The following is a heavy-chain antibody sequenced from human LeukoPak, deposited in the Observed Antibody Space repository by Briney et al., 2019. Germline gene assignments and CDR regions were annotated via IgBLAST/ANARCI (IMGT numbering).Heavy chain of an antibody. CDR1: GFTFSSYA. Sequence: PGGSLRLSCAASGFTFSSYAMSWVRPAPGKGLEWVSAISGSGGSTYYADSVKGRFTISRDNSKNTPYLQMNSLRAEDTAVYYCAKNLIGSTSPTPYYYYGMDVWGQETTVTVSS. V-gene: IGHV3-23*01. CDR3: AKNLIGSTSPTPYYYYGMDV. D-gene: IGHD2-2*01. J-gene: IGHJ6*02. CDR2: ISGSGGST.